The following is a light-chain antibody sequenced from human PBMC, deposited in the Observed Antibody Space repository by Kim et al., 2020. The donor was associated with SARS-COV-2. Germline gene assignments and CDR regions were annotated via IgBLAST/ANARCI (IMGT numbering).Light chain of an antibody. CDR1: SSDIGTYNY. V-gene: IGLV2-14*03. CDR2: DVS. Sequence: GQSITISCTETSSDIGTYNYVSWYQQYPGKAPKLMIYDVSVRPSGVSNRFSGSKSGNTASLTISGLQAEDEADYYCNSYTMSSTPLFGGGTQLTVL. J-gene: IGLJ2*01. CDR3: NSYTMSSTPL.